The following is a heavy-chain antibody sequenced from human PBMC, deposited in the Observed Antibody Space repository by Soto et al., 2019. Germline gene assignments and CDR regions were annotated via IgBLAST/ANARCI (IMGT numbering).Heavy chain of an antibody. D-gene: IGHD6-19*01. J-gene: IGHJ3*02. CDR2: ISGSGGTT. CDR1: WFIFSSYA. CDR3: AKRFAYSSGLDGFDI. V-gene: IGHV3-23*01. Sequence: GGSPRLSCAAPWFIFSSYALTWGRPAPGKGLEWVSGISGSGGTTYYADSVKGRFTISRDNSKNTLYLQMNSLRAEDSAVYYCAKRFAYSSGLDGFDIWGQGTMVTVSS.